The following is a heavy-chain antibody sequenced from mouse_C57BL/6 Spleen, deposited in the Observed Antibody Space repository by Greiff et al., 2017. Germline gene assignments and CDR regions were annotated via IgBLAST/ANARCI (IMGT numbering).Heavy chain of an antibody. J-gene: IGHJ4*01. CDR3: ARRFYAMDY. CDR2: ISSGSSTI. CDR1: GFTFSDYG. Sequence: EVMLVESGGGLVKPGGSLKLSCAASGFTFSDYGMHWVRQAPGKGLEWVAYISSGSSTIYYADTVKGRFTISRDNAKNTLFLQMTSLRSEDTAMYYCARRFYAMDYWGQGTSVTVSS. V-gene: IGHV5-17*01.